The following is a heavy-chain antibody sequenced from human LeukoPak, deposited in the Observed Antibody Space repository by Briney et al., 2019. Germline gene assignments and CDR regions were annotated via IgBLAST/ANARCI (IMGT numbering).Heavy chain of an antibody. V-gene: IGHV3-33*01. Sequence: GGSLRLSCAASGFIFSTYGMHWVRQAPGKGLEWVAVIWYDGSNKKYADSVKGRFTISRDNSKNTLYLQMNSLRAEDTAVYYCVRDGGELEADGFDIWGQGTMVTVSS. J-gene: IGHJ3*02. CDR1: GFIFSTYG. CDR3: VRDGGELEADGFDI. D-gene: IGHD2-21*01. CDR2: IWYDGSNK.